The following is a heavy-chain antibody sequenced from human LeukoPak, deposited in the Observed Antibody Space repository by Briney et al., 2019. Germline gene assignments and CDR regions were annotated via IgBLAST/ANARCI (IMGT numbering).Heavy chain of an antibody. D-gene: IGHD5-24*01. CDR1: GFTFSNAW. CDR3: TTGVTRWLQCGY. V-gene: IGHV3-15*01. J-gene: IGHJ4*02. Sequence: PGGSLRLSCAASGFTFSNAWMSWVRQAPGKGLGWVGRIKSKTDGGTTDYAAPVKGRFTISRDDSKTTLYLQMNSLKTEDTAVYYCTTGVTRWLQCGYWGQGTLVSVSS. CDR2: IKSKTDGGTT.